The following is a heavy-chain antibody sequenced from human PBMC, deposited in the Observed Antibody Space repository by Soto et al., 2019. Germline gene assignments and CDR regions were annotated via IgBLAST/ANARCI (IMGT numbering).Heavy chain of an antibody. V-gene: IGHV1-69*06. J-gene: IGHJ4*02. CDR2: IIPIFGTA. Sequence: SVKVSCKASGGTFSSYAISWVRQAPGQGLEWMGGIIPIFGTANYAQKFQGRVTITADKSTSTAYMELSSLRSEDTAVYYCAREFRGYYYDSSGYYLFDYWGQGXLVTVYS. D-gene: IGHD3-22*01. CDR1: GGTFSSYA. CDR3: AREFRGYYYDSSGYYLFDY.